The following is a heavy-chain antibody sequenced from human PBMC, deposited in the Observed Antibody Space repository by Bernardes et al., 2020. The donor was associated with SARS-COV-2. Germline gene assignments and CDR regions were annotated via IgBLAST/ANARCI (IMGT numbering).Heavy chain of an antibody. CDR2: ISDNGDST. CDR3: VKERSGGDF. J-gene: IGHJ4*02. CDR1: GFTFSEYP. V-gene: IGHV3-64D*06. D-gene: IGHD3-10*01. Sequence: GGSLRLSCLGSGFTFSEYPMHWVRQTPGKGLEYVSRISDNGDSTHYGDSVKGRFTISGDNSKNTMYLQMNSLRIEDTAVYYCVKERSGGDFWGQGILVTVAP.